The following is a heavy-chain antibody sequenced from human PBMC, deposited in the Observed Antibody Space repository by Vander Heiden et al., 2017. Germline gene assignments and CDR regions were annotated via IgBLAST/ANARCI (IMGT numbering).Heavy chain of an antibody. CDR2: INHSGST. CDR3: ARGLWVAAAPYFDY. D-gene: IGHD6-13*01. V-gene: IGHV4-34*01. Sequence: QVQLQQWGAGLLKPSETLSLTCAVYGGSFSGYYWSWIRQPPGKGLEWIGEINHSGSTNYNPSLKSRVTISVDTSKNQFSLKLSSVTAADTAVYYCARGLWVAAAPYFDYWGQGTLVTVSS. CDR1: GGSFSGYY. J-gene: IGHJ4*02.